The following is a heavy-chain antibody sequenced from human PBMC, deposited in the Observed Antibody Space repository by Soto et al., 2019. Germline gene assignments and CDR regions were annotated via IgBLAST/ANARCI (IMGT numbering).Heavy chain of an antibody. CDR3: ARDRAYYYDSSGYSTTTTFDY. CDR2: ISAYNGNT. J-gene: IGHJ4*02. Sequence: ASVKVSCKASGYTFTSYGISWVRQAPGQGLEWMGWISAYNGNTNYAQKLQGRVTMTTDTSTSTAYMELRSLRSDDTAVYYCARDRAYYYDSSGYSTTTTFDYWGQGTLVTVS. D-gene: IGHD3-22*01. CDR1: GYTFTSYG. V-gene: IGHV1-18*01.